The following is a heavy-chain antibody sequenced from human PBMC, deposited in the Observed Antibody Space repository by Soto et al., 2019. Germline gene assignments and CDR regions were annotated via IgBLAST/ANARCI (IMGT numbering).Heavy chain of an antibody. CDR1: GFSFSVYA. V-gene: IGHV3-23*01. CDR2: TGASGRTT. Sequence: EVQLLESGGVLVQPGGSLRLSCAASGFSFSVYAMTWVRQAPGKGLESVSTTGASGRTTYYADSVKGRFTVSRDNSKNTLDLQMSSLRAEDTAVYYCATVHNTSRSFDYWGKGPLVTVSS. D-gene: IGHD1-20*01. CDR3: ATVHNTSRSFDY. J-gene: IGHJ4*02.